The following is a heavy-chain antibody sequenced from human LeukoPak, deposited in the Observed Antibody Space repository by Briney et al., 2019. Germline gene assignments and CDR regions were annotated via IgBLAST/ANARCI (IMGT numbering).Heavy chain of an antibody. J-gene: IGHJ4*02. CDR2: IHPSGML. V-gene: IGHV4-31*03. D-gene: IGHD3-22*01. CDR3: SRGLDSRKLGY. CDR1: GASFNSDDQY. Sequence: PSETLSLTCTVSGASFNSDDQYWNWIRQSPGKGLEWIGSIHPSGMLYNNPALERRVTMSRDTSKNQFSLNLNSVTAADTAVYFCSRGLDSRKLGYWGQGILVTVSS.